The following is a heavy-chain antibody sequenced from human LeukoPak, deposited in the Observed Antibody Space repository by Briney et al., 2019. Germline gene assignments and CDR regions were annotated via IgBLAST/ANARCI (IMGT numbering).Heavy chain of an antibody. V-gene: IGHV1-69*02. Sequence: SVKVSCKASGGTFSSYTISWVRQAPGQGLEWMGRTIPILGIANYAQKFQGRVTITAGKSTSTAYMELSSLRSEDTAVYYCAIGITGTTDYWGQGTLVTVSS. CDR3: AIGITGTTDY. CDR1: GGTFSSYT. CDR2: TIPILGIA. J-gene: IGHJ4*02. D-gene: IGHD1-14*01.